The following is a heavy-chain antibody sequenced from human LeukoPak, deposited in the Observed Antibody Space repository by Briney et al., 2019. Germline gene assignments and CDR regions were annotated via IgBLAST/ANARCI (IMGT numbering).Heavy chain of an antibody. CDR1: GFTFSNAW. Sequence: GGSLGLSCAASGFTFSNAWMSWVRQAPGKGLEWVAVISYDGSNKYYADSVKGRFTISRDNSKNTLYLRMNSLRAEDTAVYYCAYGDYGSGAFDIWGQGTMVTVSS. CDR3: AYGDYGSGAFDI. D-gene: IGHD4-17*01. J-gene: IGHJ3*02. CDR2: ISYDGSNK. V-gene: IGHV3-30*03.